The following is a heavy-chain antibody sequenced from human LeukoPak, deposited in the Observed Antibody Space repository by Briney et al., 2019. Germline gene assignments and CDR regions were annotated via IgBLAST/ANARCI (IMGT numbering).Heavy chain of an antibody. CDR1: GFTISDYY. CDR2: ISGSGSGI. CDR3: ARTARTVDY. V-gene: IGHV3-11*04. Sequence: GGSLRLSCAASGFTISDYYMSWVRQAPGKGLEYVSYISGSGSGINYADSVKGRFTVSRDNAKNSLYLQMNSLREEDTAVYYCARTARTVDYWGQGTLVTVSS. J-gene: IGHJ4*02. D-gene: IGHD5-18*01.